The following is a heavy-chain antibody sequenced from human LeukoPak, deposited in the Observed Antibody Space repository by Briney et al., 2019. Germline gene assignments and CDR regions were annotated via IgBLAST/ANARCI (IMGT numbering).Heavy chain of an antibody. CDR3: ARSEWFGELTFDY. D-gene: IGHD3-10*01. J-gene: IGHJ4*02. CDR1: GYSISSGYY. Sequence: SETLSLTCTVSGYSISSGYYWGWIRQPPGKGLEWIGSIYHSGSTYYNPSLKSRVTISVDTSKNQFSLKLSSVTAADTAVYYCARSEWFGELTFDYWGQGTLVTVSS. CDR2: IYHSGST. V-gene: IGHV4-38-2*02.